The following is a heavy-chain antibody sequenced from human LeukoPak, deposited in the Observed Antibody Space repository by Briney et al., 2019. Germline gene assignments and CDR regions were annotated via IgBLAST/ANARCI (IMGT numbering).Heavy chain of an antibody. CDR1: GSSISSGDYY. CDR3: ARDYYDSSGYYVFDY. V-gene: IGHV4-30-4*01. D-gene: IGHD3-22*01. J-gene: IGHJ4*02. Sequence: SETLSLTCTVSGSSISSGDYYWSWIRQPPGKGLEWIGYIYYSGSTYYNPSLKSRVTISVDTSKNQFSLKLSSVTAADTAVYYCARDYYDSSGYYVFDYWGQGTLVTVSS. CDR2: IYYSGST.